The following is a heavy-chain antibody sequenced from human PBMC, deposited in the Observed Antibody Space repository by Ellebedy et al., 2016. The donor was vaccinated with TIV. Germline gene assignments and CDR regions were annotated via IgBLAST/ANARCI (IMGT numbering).Heavy chain of an antibody. D-gene: IGHD1-26*01. J-gene: IGHJ4*02. V-gene: IGHV3-11*01. CDR2: ISSSGSTI. CDR1: GFTFSDYY. CDR3: ASRGGSYYPSPIDY. Sequence: GESLKISCTASGFTFSDYYMSWIRQAPGKGLEWVSYISSSGSTIYYADSVKGRFTISRENAKNSLYLQMNRQRAEDTYVYYCASRGGSYYPSPIDYWGQGTRVTVYS.